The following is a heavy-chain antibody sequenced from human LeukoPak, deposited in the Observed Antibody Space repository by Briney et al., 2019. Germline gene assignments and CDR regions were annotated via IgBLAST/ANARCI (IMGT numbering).Heavy chain of an antibody. Sequence: QSGGSLRLSCAASGFTFSSYAMSWVRQAPGKGLEWVAVISYDGSNKYYADSVKGRFTISRDNSKNTLYLQMNSLRAEDTAVYYCARAITMIVVAMGYWGQGTLATVSS. V-gene: IGHV3-30-3*01. J-gene: IGHJ4*02. CDR2: ISYDGSNK. CDR3: ARAITMIVVAMGY. CDR1: GFTFSSYA. D-gene: IGHD3-22*01.